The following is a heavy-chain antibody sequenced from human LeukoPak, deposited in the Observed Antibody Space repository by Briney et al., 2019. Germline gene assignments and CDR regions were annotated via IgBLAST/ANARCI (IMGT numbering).Heavy chain of an antibody. CDR3: AKAPVTSCRGAYCYPFDY. V-gene: IGHV1-69*06. D-gene: IGHD2-21*01. Sequence: SVKVSCKASGGTFSSYAISWVRQAPGQGLEWMGGIIPIFGTANYAQKFQGRVTITADKSTSTAYMELSSLRAEDAAVYYCAKAPVTSCRGAYCYPFDYWGQGTLVTVSS. J-gene: IGHJ4*02. CDR1: GGTFSSYA. CDR2: IIPIFGTA.